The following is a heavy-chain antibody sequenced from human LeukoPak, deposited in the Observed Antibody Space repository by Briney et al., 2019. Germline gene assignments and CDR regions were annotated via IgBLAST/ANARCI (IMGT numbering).Heavy chain of an antibody. Sequence: ASVKVSCKASGYTFRDYYMHWVRQAPGQGLEWMGWINPNSGGTMYAQKFQGRVAMTRDTSINTAYMELSRLTSGDTAVYYCARDGDDNGDYVLGWFDPWGQGTLVTVSS. CDR2: INPNSGGT. V-gene: IGHV1-2*02. CDR3: ARDGDDNGDYVLGWFDP. D-gene: IGHD4-17*01. CDR1: GYTFRDYY. J-gene: IGHJ5*02.